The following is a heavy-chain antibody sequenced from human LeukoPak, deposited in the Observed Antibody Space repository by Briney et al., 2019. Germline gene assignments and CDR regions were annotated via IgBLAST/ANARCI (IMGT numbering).Heavy chain of an antibody. CDR3: ASPPIGSSGYYFDY. CDR1: GGTFSSYA. CDR2: IIPIFGTA. D-gene: IGHD3-22*01. V-gene: IGHV1-69*13. J-gene: IGHJ4*02. Sequence: GASVKVSCKASGGTFSSYAISWVRQAPGQGLEWMGGIIPIFGTANYAQKFQGRVTITADESTSTAYMELSSLRSEDTAVYYCASPPIGSSGYYFDYWGQGTPVTVSS.